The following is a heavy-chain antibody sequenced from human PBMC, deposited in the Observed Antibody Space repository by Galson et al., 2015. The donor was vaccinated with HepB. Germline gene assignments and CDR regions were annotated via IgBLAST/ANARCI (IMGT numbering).Heavy chain of an antibody. J-gene: IGHJ4*02. CDR3: ARQYSSSWYSPIYFDY. V-gene: IGHV3-21*01. CDR1: GFTFSSYS. Sequence: SLRLSCAASGFTFSSYSMNWVRQAPGKGLEWVSSISSSSSYIYYADSVKGRFTISRDNAKNSLYLQMNSLRAEDTAVYYCARQYSSSWYSPIYFDYWGQGTLVTVSS. CDR2: ISSSSSYI. D-gene: IGHD6-13*01.